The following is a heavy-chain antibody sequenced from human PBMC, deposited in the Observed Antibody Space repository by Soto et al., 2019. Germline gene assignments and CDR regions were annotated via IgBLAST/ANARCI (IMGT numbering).Heavy chain of an antibody. D-gene: IGHD3-22*01. CDR1: GGTFSSYA. J-gene: IGHJ4*02. Sequence: QVPLVQSGAEVKKPGSSVKVSSKASGGTFSSYAISWVRQAPGQGLEWMGGIIPIFGTANYAQKFQGRVTITADESTSTAYMELSSLRSEDTAVYYCASNDSSGRTMGYWGQGTLVTVSS. CDR2: IIPIFGTA. CDR3: ASNDSSGRTMGY. V-gene: IGHV1-69*12.